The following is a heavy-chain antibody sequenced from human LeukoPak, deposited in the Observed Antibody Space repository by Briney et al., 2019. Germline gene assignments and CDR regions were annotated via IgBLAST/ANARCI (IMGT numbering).Heavy chain of an antibody. J-gene: IGHJ4*02. CDR3: AKGFYDSSGYPEVGVDY. V-gene: IGHV3-23*01. CDR1: GFTFSSYA. Sequence: GASLRLPCAASGFTFSSYAMSWVPQAPGKGLEWVSAISGSGGSTYYADSVKGRFTISRDNSKNTLYLQMNSLRAEDTAVYYCAKGFYDSSGYPEVGVDYWGQGTLVTVSS. CDR2: ISGSGGST. D-gene: IGHD3-22*01.